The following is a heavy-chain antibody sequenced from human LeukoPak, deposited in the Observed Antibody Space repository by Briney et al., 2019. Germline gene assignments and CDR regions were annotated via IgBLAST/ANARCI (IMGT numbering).Heavy chain of an antibody. J-gene: IGHJ4*02. V-gene: IGHV1-18*04. CDR2: ISAYNGNT. D-gene: IGHD4-17*01. CDR1: GYAVTSYG. CDR3: ARDAFTVTTPNYFDY. Sequence: ASVKVSCTASGYAVTSYGISWVRQAPGQGLEWMGWISAYNGNTNYAQKLQGRVTMTTDTSTSTAYMELRSLRSDDTAVYCCARDAFTVTTPNYFDYWGQGTLVTVSS.